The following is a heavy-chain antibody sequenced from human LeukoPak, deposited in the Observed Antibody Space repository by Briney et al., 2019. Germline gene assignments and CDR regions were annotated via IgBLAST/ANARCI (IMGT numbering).Heavy chain of an antibody. CDR1: GGSISSYY. J-gene: IGHJ3*02. CDR2: IYYSGST. Sequence: SETLSLTCTVSGGSISSYYWSWIRQPPGKGLEWIGYIYYSGSTNYNPSLKSRVTISVDTSKNQFSLKLSSVTAADTAVYYCARGYYDFWSGYKGAFDIWGQGTMVTVSS. CDR3: ARGYYDFWSGYKGAFDI. D-gene: IGHD3-3*01. V-gene: IGHV4-59*01.